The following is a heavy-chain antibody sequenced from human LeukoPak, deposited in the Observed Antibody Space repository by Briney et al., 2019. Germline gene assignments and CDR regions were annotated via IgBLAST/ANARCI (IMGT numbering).Heavy chain of an antibody. V-gene: IGHV3-23*01. CDR3: ARDDELCSGGSCYSGGGLFDY. CDR1: GFTFSNYA. Sequence: GRSLRLSCEASGFTFSNYAMTWVRQAPWKGLEWVSSISASGYSTYYADSVKGRFTISRDTSRSTLYLQMDSLRAEDTAVYYCARDDELCSGGSCYSGGGLFDYWGQGTLVTVSS. CDR2: ISASGYST. J-gene: IGHJ4*02. D-gene: IGHD2-15*01.